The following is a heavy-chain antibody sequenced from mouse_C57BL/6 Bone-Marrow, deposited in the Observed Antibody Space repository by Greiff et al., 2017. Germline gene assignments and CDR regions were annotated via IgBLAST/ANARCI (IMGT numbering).Heavy chain of an antibody. V-gene: IGHV1-69*01. Sequence: QVQLQQPGAELVMPGASVKLSCKASGYTFTSYWMHWVKQRPGQGLEWIGEIDPSDSYTNYNQKFKGKSTLTVDKSSRTAYMQLSSLTSEDSAVYYCAIISYDYDGFAYWGQGTLVTVSA. CDR1: GYTFTSYW. D-gene: IGHD2-4*01. CDR2: IDPSDSYT. CDR3: AIISYDYDGFAY. J-gene: IGHJ3*01.